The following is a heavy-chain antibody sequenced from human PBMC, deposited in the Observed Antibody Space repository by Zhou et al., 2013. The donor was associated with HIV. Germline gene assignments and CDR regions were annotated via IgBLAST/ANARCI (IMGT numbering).Heavy chain of an antibody. D-gene: IGHD3-16*01. Sequence: QVQLVQSGTEMKKTGASVKVSCEASGYTFTTYDIHWVRQATGQGLEWMAWMNPNSGNTGYAKKFQGRVTMTRNTSISTVYMELSSLRSEDTAIYYCARGFGKYYDHSWFDPWGQGTLVTVSS. V-gene: IGHV1-8*01. CDR2: MNPNSGNT. CDR3: ARGFGKYYDHSWFDP. J-gene: IGHJ5*02. CDR1: GYTFTTYD.